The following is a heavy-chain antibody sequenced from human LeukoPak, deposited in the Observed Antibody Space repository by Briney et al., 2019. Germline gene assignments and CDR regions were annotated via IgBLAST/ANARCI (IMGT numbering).Heavy chain of an antibody. CDR2: ISSGSGDT. V-gene: IGHV3-11*03. CDR1: GFTFSAYS. CDR3: VGPPCLRGGYCSTNS. Sequence: GGSLRLSCVASGFTFSAYSMTWIRQAPGKGLEWVSYISSGSGDTLYADSVKGRFTISRDNAKNSLYLQMNSLTAEDTAVYYCVGPPCLRGGYCSTNSWGQGTLVTVDS. J-gene: IGHJ4*02. D-gene: IGHD2-2*01.